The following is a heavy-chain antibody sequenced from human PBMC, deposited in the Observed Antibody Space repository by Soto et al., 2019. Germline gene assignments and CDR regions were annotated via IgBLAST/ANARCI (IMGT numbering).Heavy chain of an antibody. Sequence: SETLSLTCTVSGGSISGGVYYWSWIRQPPGKGLEWIGYIYDSGSTYYNPSLKSRVTISVDTSKNQFSLRLSSVTAADTAVYYCAREIIPLTTDWYFDLWGRGTLLTVSS. J-gene: IGHJ2*01. CDR1: GGSISGGVYY. V-gene: IGHV4-30-4*01. D-gene: IGHD4-17*01. CDR2: IYDSGST. CDR3: AREIIPLTTDWYFDL.